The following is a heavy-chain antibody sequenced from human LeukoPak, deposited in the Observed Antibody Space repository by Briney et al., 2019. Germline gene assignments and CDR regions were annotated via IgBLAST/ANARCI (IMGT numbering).Heavy chain of an antibody. CDR1: GFTFSSYA. CDR2: ISYDGSNK. CDR3: ARVSSGWYSY. J-gene: IGHJ4*02. D-gene: IGHD6-19*01. V-gene: IGHV3-30*04. Sequence: GVSLRLSCAASGFTFSSYAMHWVRQAPGKGLEWVAVISYDGSNKYYADSVKGRFTISRDNSKNTLYLQMNSLRAEDTAVYYCARVSSGWYSYWGQGTLVTVSS.